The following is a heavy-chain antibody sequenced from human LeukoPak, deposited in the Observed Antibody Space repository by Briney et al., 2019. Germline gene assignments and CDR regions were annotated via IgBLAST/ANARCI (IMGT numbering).Heavy chain of an antibody. CDR1: GFTFSANT. V-gene: IGHV3-21*01. J-gene: IGHJ4*02. D-gene: IGHD6-13*01. CDR2: ISSTSDFI. CDR3: AKAGRFTSSWSYDY. Sequence: GGSLRLSCAASGFTFSANTMNWVRQAPGKGLEWVSSISSTSDFIFYADSVEGRFTISRDNAKNSLSLQMTSLRAEDTAVYYCAKAGRFTSSWSYDYWGQGTLVTVSS.